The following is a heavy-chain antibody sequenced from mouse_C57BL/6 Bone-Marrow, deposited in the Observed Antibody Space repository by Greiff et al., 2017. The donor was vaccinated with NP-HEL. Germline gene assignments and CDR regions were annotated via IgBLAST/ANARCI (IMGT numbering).Heavy chain of an antibody. CDR1: GYTFTSYW. CDR3: ARRQLRLPFYAMDY. Sequence: QVQLQQSGAELVKPGASVKMSCKASGYTFTSYWITWVKQRPGQGLEWIGDIYPGSGSTNYNEKFKSKATLTVDTSSSTAYMQLSSLTSEDSAVYYCARRQLRLPFYAMDYWGQGTSVTVSS. CDR2: IYPGSGST. V-gene: IGHV1-55*01. D-gene: IGHD3-2*02. J-gene: IGHJ4*01.